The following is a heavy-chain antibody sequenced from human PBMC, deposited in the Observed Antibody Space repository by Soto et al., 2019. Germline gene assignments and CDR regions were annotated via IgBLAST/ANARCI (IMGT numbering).Heavy chain of an antibody. D-gene: IGHD2-21*02. CDR1: GGSVSSSNW. V-gene: IGHV4-4*02. Sequence: QVQLQESGPGLVKPSGTLSLTCAVSGGSVSSSNWWSWVRQSPGKGLEWMGEIYHSGSAHYNPSLQGHATISLDKSKNQFSLRLTSVTAAATAVYYCARVPGVVVSADDAFDIWGPGTRVIVSS. CDR2: IYHSGSA. CDR3: ARVPGVVVSADDAFDI. J-gene: IGHJ3*02.